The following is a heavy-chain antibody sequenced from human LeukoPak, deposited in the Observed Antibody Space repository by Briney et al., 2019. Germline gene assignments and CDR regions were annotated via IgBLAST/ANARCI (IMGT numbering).Heavy chain of an antibody. CDR1: GGSFSGYY. J-gene: IGHJ4*02. Sequence: PSETLSLTCAVYGGSFSGYYWSWIRQPPGKGLEWIGEINHSGSTNYNPSLKSRVTISVDTSKNQFSLKLSSVTDADTAVYYCARGVSTSSGWSYRAKYYFDYWGQGTLVTVSS. CDR2: INHSGST. V-gene: IGHV4-34*01. CDR3: ARGVSTSSGWSYRAKYYFDY. D-gene: IGHD6-19*01.